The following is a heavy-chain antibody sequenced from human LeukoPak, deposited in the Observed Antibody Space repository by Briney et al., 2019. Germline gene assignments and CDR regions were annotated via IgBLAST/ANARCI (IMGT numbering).Heavy chain of an antibody. Sequence: GGSLRLSCAASAFTFNTYWMHWVRQAPGKGLEWVSGISWNSGSIGYADSVKGRFTISRDNAKNSLYLQMNSLRAEDTALYYCAKDLWLTGFDAFDIWGQGTMVTVSS. CDR3: AKDLWLTGFDAFDI. CDR2: ISWNSGSI. J-gene: IGHJ3*02. CDR1: AFTFNTYW. D-gene: IGHD3-9*01. V-gene: IGHV3-9*01.